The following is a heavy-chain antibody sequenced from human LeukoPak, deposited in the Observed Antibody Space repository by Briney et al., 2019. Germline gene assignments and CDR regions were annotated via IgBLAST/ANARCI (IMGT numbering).Heavy chain of an antibody. D-gene: IGHD4-23*01. CDR1: GFTFSSYE. J-gene: IGHJ4*02. CDR3: AREGGGNSLNY. CDR2: ISSSGSTI. Sequence: GGSLRLSCAASGFTFSSYEMNWVRQAPGKGLEWVSYISSSGSTIYYADSVKGRFTISRDNAKNSLYLQMNSPRAEDTAVYYCAREGGGNSLNYWGQGTLVTVSS. V-gene: IGHV3-48*03.